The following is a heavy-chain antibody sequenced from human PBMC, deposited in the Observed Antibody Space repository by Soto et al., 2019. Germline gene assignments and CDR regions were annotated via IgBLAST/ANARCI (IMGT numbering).Heavy chain of an antibody. D-gene: IGHD6-19*01. V-gene: IGHV1-18*04. CDR1: GYTFTSYG. CDR2: ISAYNGNT. Sequence: VASVKVSCKASGYTFTSYGISWVRQAPGQGLEWMGWISAYNGNTNYAQKLQGRVTMTTDTSTSTAYMELRSLRSDDTAVYYCARDLPRASYSSGWYNFDYWGQGTLVTVSS. J-gene: IGHJ4*02. CDR3: ARDLPRASYSSGWYNFDY.